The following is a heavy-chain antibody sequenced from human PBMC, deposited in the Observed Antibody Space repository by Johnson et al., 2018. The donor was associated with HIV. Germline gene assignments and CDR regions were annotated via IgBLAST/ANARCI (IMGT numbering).Heavy chain of an antibody. CDR2: IRSKANSYAT. CDR1: GFTFSDVW. D-gene: IGHD1-7*01. CDR3: VRVELGAFDI. V-gene: IGHV3-72*01. Sequence: VQLVESGGGLVKPGESLRLSCVASGFTFSDVWMTWVRQAPGRGLEWVGRIRSKANSYATAYAASVTGRFTISRDDSKNSLYLQMNSLKTEDTAVYYCVRVELGAFDIWGQGTMVTVSS. J-gene: IGHJ3*02.